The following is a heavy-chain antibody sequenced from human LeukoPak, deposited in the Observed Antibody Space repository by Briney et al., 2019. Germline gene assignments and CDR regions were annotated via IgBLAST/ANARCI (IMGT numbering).Heavy chain of an antibody. D-gene: IGHD2-21*01. J-gene: IGHJ4*02. CDR1: GFTLSSYA. V-gene: IGHV3-23*01. Sequence: GGSLRLSCAASGFTLSSYAMSWVRQAPGKGLEWVSAISDSGNTYHADSVKGRFTISRDSSKNTLYLQMNRLRAEDAAVYYCAKAPVTTCSGAYCYPFDYWGQGTLVTVSS. CDR2: ISDSGNT. CDR3: AKAPVTTCSGAYCYPFDY.